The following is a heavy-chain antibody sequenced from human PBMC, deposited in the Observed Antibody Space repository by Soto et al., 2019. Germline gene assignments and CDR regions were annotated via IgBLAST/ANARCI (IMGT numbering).Heavy chain of an antibody. D-gene: IGHD2-15*01. CDR2: IYPGDSDT. Sequence: PGESLKISCKGSGYIFTSYWICCFLQMRVKVLEWMGIIYPGDSDTRYSPSFQGQVTISADKSISTAYLQWSSLKASDTAMYYCARTERYCSGGSCKLDAFDIWGQGTMVTVSS. CDR1: GYIFTSYW. V-gene: IGHV5-51*03. CDR3: ARTERYCSGGSCKLDAFDI. J-gene: IGHJ3*02.